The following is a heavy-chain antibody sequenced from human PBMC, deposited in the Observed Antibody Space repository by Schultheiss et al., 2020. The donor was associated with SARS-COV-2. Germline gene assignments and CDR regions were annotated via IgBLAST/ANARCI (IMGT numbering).Heavy chain of an antibody. CDR3: TAGTSTDY. J-gene: IGHJ4*02. Sequence: GESLKISCAASGFTFSGSAMHWVRQASGKGLEWVGRIRSKANSYATAYAASVKGRFTISRDDSKNTAYLQMNSLKTEDTAVYYCTAGTSTDYWGQGTLVTVSS. V-gene: IGHV3-73*01. CDR1: GFTFSGSA. CDR2: IRSKANSYAT. D-gene: IGHD3-10*01.